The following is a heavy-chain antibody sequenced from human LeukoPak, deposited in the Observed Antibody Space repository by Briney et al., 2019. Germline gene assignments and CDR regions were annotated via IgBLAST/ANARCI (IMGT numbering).Heavy chain of an antibody. J-gene: IGHJ4*02. CDR2: IYYSGST. CDR1: GGSISSYY. D-gene: IGHD1-26*01. V-gene: IGHV4-59*08. Sequence: SETLSLTCTVSGGSISSYYWSWIRQPPGKGLELIGHIYYSGSTNYNPSLKSRVTISVDTSKTQFSLKLSSVTAADTAVYYCARRLGATTTGFDYWGQGTLVTVSS. CDR3: ARRLGATTTGFDY.